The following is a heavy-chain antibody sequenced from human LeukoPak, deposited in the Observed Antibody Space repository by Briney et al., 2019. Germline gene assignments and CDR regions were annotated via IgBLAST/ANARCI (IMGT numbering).Heavy chain of an antibody. J-gene: IGHJ4*02. CDR3: AREGQQLVGVGIDY. V-gene: IGHV4-39*07. D-gene: IGHD6-13*01. CDR2: IYYSGST. CDR1: GGSISSSSYY. Sequence: SETLSLTCTVSGGSISSSSYYWGWIRQPPGKGLEWIGSIYYSGSTYYNPSLKSRVTISVDTSKNQFSLKLSSVTAADTAVYYCAREGQQLVGVGIDYWGQGTLVTVSS.